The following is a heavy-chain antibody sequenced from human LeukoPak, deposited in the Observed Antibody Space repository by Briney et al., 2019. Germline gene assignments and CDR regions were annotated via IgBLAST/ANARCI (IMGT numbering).Heavy chain of an antibody. CDR1: GGSISSSSYY. V-gene: IGHV4-39*01. J-gene: IGHJ4*02. CDR2: IYYSGST. D-gene: IGHD6-13*01. Sequence: SETLSLTCTVSGGSISSSSYYWGWIRQPPGKGLEWIGSIYYSGSTYYNPSLKSRVTISVDTSKNQFSLKLSSVTAADTAVYYCAREVVAAPGTVDYWGQGTLVTVSS. CDR3: AREVVAAPGTVDY.